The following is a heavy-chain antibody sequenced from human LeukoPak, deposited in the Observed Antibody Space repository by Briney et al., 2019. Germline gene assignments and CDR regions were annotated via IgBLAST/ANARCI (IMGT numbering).Heavy chain of an antibody. J-gene: IGHJ3*02. CDR2: IYHSGST. Sequence: SETLSLTCTVSGYSISSGYYWGWIRQPPGKGLEWIGSIYHSGSTYYNPSLKSRVTISVDTSKNQFSLKLSSVTAADTAVYYCARSEKRIQLWLKNAFDIWGQGTMVTVSS. D-gene: IGHD5-18*01. CDR3: ARSEKRIQLWLKNAFDI. CDR1: GYSISSGYY. V-gene: IGHV4-38-2*02.